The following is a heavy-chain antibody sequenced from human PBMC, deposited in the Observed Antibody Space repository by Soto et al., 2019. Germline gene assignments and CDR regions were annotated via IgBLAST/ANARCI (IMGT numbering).Heavy chain of an antibody. CDR2: IIPIFGTA. D-gene: IGHD3-3*01. J-gene: IGHJ4*02. Sequence: AAVKVSCKASGGTFSSYAISWVRQAPGQGFEWMGGIIPIFGTANYAQKFQGRVTITADGSTSTAYMELSSLRSEYTAVYYCARGVGDFWSGSQYYFGYWGQGTLVTVSS. CDR1: GGTFSSYA. V-gene: IGHV1-69*13. CDR3: ARGVGDFWSGSQYYFGY.